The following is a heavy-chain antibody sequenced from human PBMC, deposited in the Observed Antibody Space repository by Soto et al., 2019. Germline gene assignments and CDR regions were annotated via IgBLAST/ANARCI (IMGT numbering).Heavy chain of an antibody. CDR3: AGSIAAGY. V-gene: IGHV3-74*01. J-gene: IGHJ4*02. CDR1: GFTFSSYW. D-gene: IGHD6-13*01. CDR2: INSDGRTT. Sequence: EVQLVESGGGLVQPGGSLRLSCTASGFTFSSYWMHWVRQAPGKGLVWVSSINSDGRTTSYVDSVKDRFTISRDNAKNTVYLQMNSLRPEDTAVYYCAGSIAAGYWGQGTLVTVSS.